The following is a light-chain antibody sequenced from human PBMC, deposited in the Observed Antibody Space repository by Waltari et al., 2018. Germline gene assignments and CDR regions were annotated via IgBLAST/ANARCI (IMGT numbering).Light chain of an antibody. Sequence: DIVMTQSPDSLAVSLGERATINCKSSQSVFFPPNNKSYLAWYQQKPRQPPKLLISWASTRESGVPDRFSGSGSGTHFTLTISSLQAEDVAVYSCQQYYGIPLTFGGGTKVEIK. CDR3: QQYYGIPLT. V-gene: IGKV4-1*01. CDR2: WAS. CDR1: QSVFFPPNNKSY. J-gene: IGKJ4*01.